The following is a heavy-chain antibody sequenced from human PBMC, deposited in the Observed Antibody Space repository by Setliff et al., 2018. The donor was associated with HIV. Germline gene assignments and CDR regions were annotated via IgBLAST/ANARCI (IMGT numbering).Heavy chain of an antibody. J-gene: IGHJ3*02. CDR2: IGTGGDT. V-gene: IGHV3-13*01. Sequence: PGGSLRLSCEASGFIFSNHDFHWVRQAAAKGLEWVAAIGTGGDTYYADSVKGRFTISRDNSKNTLYLQMNSLRAEDTAVYYCAKDQWLVPHDAFDIWGQGTMVTVSS. CDR1: GFIFSNHD. CDR3: AKDQWLVPHDAFDI. D-gene: IGHD6-19*01.